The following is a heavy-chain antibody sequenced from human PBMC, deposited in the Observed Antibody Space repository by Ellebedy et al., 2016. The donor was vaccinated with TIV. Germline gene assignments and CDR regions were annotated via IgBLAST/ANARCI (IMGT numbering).Heavy chain of an antibody. V-gene: IGHV3-33*01. CDR3: ARYGDYVWDLKTDY. J-gene: IGHJ4*02. Sequence: GGSLRLXCAASGFTFSSYGMHWVRQAPGKGLEWVAVIWYDGSNKYCADSVKGRFTISRDNSKNTLYLQMNSLRAEDTAVYYCARYGDYVWDLKTDYWGQGTLVTVSS. CDR2: IWYDGSNK. CDR1: GFTFSSYG. D-gene: IGHD4-17*01.